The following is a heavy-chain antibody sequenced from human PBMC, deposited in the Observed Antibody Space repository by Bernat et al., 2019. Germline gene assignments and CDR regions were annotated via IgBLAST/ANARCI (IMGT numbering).Heavy chain of an antibody. J-gene: IGHJ4*02. CDR1: GFTFSSYA. CDR2: ISYDGSNK. Sequence: QVQLVESGGGVVQPGRSLRLSCAASGFTFSSYAMHWVRQAPGKGLEWVAVISYDGSNKYYADSVKGRFTISGDNSKNTLYLQMNSLRAEDTAVYYCARAGDCTNGVCWGFDYWGLGTLVTVSS. CDR3: ARAGDCTNGVCWGFDY. D-gene: IGHD2-8*01. V-gene: IGHV3-30-3*01.